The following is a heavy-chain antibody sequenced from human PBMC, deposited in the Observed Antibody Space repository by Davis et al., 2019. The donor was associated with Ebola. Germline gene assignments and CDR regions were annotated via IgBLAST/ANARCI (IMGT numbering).Heavy chain of an antibody. CDR1: GFTVRNYH. V-gene: IGHV3-66*01. D-gene: IGHD5-24*01. CDR3: ARGDGYNSAPFYYYGMDV. CDR2: IYSGGST. J-gene: IGHJ6*02. Sequence: PGGSLRLSCAASGFTVRNYHISWVRQAPGKGLVWVSVIYSGGSTYYADSVKGRFTISRDNSKNTLYLQMNSLRAEDTAVYYCARGDGYNSAPFYYYGMDVWGQGTTVTVSS.